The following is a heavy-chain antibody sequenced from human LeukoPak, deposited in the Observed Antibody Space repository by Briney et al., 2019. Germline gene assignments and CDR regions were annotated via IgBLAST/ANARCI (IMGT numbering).Heavy chain of an antibody. CDR2: IYYSGST. D-gene: IGHD3-16*01. CDR3: ARNSVWGSYFDY. CDR1: GGSFSGYY. V-gene: IGHV4-59*01. Sequence: SETLSLTCAVYGGSFSGYYWSWIRQPPGKGLEWIGYIYYSGSTNYNPSLKSRVTISVDTSKNQFSLKLSSVTAADTAVYYCARNSVWGSYFDYWGQGTLVTVSS. J-gene: IGHJ4*02.